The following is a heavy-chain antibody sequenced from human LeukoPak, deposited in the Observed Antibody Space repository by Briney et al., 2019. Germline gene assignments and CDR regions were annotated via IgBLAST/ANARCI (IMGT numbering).Heavy chain of an antibody. Sequence: PSETLSLTCTVSGGSISRSYWSWMRQPAGKGPEWIGRIYGSGTITYNPSLESRVTMSVDTSKNQFSLKLRSETAADTAVYYCARDSGTTGEVKFDPWGQGILVTVSS. CDR3: ARDSGTTGEVKFDP. CDR2: IYGSGTI. D-gene: IGHD3-10*01. CDR1: GGSISRSY. J-gene: IGHJ5*02. V-gene: IGHV4-4*07.